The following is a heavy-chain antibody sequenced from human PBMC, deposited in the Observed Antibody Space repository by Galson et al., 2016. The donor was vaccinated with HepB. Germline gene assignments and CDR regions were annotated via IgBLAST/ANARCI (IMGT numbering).Heavy chain of an antibody. J-gene: IGHJ4*02. CDR2: ISDSGTST. V-gene: IGHV3-23*01. D-gene: IGHD4-11*01. Sequence: SLRLSCAASGFTFNKHAMSWVRQAPGKGLEWVSAISDSGTSTYYADSVKGRFTISRDNSNTLYLQMNGLRAEDAALYYCAREYSNYPENYFDSWGQGTPVTVSS. CDR1: GFTFNKHA. CDR3: AREYSNYPENYFDS.